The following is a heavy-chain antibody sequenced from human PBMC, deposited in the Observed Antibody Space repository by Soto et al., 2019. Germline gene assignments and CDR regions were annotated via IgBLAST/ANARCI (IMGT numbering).Heavy chain of an antibody. V-gene: IGHV1-69*13. Sequence: ASVKVSCKASGGTFSSYAISWVRQAPGQGLEWMGGIIPIFGTANYAQKFQGRVTITADESTSTAYMELSSLRSEDTAVYYCASGHSSSWYLGWFDPWGQGTLVTVSS. J-gene: IGHJ5*02. CDR1: GGTFSSYA. CDR2: IIPIFGTA. CDR3: ASGHSSSWYLGWFDP. D-gene: IGHD6-13*01.